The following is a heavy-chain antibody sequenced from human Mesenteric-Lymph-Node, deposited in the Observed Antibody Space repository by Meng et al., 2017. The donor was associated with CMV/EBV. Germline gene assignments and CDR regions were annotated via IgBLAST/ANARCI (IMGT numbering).Heavy chain of an antibody. J-gene: IGHJ4*02. Sequence: VQLVESGGGVVQPGRSLRLSCAASGLTFSSYAMSWVRQAPGKGLEWVSAISVSGGTTYYKDSVKGRFTISRDNSDNMLYLQMNSLRAEDTAVYYCAKGYGLFNYWGRGTLVTVSS. D-gene: IGHD3-3*01. CDR3: AKGYGLFNY. CDR1: GLTFSSYA. CDR2: ISVSGGTT. V-gene: IGHV3-23*04.